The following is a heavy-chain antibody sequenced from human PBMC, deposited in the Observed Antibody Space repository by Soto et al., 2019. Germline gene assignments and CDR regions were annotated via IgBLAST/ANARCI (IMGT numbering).Heavy chain of an antibody. CDR1: YGSIVERDYH. D-gene: IGHD3-10*01. V-gene: IGHV4-31*02. CDR3: ARVFEFGGMDV. J-gene: IGHJ6*04. Sequence: QINSHRKTVAYGSIVERDYHRIMNRQQPGKGLEWIGYIYYSGSTYYNPSLKSRVTISVDTAKKQFSLKLSSVTAADLVVYYCARVFEFGGMDVWGKGTTVT. CDR2: IYYSGST.